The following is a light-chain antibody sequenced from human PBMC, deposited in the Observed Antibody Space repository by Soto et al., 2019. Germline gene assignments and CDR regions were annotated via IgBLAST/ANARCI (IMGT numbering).Light chain of an antibody. CDR1: QSISSW. J-gene: IGKJ1*01. CDR2: KAS. V-gene: IGKV1-5*03. CDR3: QKYNSYPWT. Sequence: DIQITQSPSSLSASVGDRVTITCRASQSISSWLAWYQQKPGKAPKLLIYKASTLESGVPSNFSGSGSGTEFTLTISSLQPEDFATYYCQKYNSYPWTFGQGTKVDIK.